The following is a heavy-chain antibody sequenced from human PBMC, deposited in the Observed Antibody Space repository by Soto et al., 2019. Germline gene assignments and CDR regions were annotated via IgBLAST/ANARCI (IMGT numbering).Heavy chain of an antibody. J-gene: IGHJ4*02. V-gene: IGHV4-59*01. CDR3: ARGDQELDY. D-gene: IGHD1-26*01. CDR1: GDSINTYT. Sequence: PSETLSLTCTVSGDSINTYTWTWIRQPPGKGLEWIGYIFSSGSTNYNPSLQSRLTMSVDTSKNLFSLKLNSVTAADTAVYYCARGDQELDYWGQGTRVTVSS. CDR2: IFSSGST.